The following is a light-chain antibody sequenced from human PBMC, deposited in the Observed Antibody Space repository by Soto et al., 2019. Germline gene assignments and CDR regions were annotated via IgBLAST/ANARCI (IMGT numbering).Light chain of an antibody. J-gene: IGKJ1*01. V-gene: IGKV1-5*03. Sequence: IQLTQSPSTLSASVGERVTLTCLTSQAVNNWLAWFQQKPGKAPKLLIYKASTLETGVPSRFSGSGSGTEFTLTISSLQPDDFASYYCQQYNSASWTFGPGTKVDIK. CDR1: QAVNNW. CDR3: QQYNSASWT. CDR2: KAS.